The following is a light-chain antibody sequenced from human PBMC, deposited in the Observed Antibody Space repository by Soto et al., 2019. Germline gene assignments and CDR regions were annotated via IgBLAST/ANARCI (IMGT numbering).Light chain of an antibody. J-gene: IGKJ1*01. CDR1: QSVNNN. CDR2: GAS. V-gene: IGKV3-15*01. Sequence: EIVLTQSPGTLSLSPGERATLSCRTSQSVNNNYLAWYQQKPGQAPRLLIYGASTRATGIPARFSGSGSGTEFTLTISSLQSEDFAVYYCQQYNNWPPVTFGQGTKV. CDR3: QQYNNWPPVT.